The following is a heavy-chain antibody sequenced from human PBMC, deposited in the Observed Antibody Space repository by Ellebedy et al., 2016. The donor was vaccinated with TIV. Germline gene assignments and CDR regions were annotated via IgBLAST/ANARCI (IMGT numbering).Heavy chain of an antibody. CDR1: GYSFNNYW. CDR3: ARQVTATGTPDDF. D-gene: IGHD6-13*01. CDR2: IFPGDSDI. Sequence: GESLKIPCKGSGYSFNNYWIAWVRQMPGKGLEWMGIIFPGDSDIRYSPSFQGQVTISADKSIRTAYLQWSSLKASDTAMYYCARQVTATGTPDDFWGQGTLVTVSS. J-gene: IGHJ4*02. V-gene: IGHV5-51*01.